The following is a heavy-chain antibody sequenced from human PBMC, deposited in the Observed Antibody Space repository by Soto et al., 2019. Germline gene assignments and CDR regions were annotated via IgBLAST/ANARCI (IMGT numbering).Heavy chain of an antibody. CDR2: IYYSGST. CDR1: GGSISSYY. V-gene: IGHV4-59*01. Sequence: SETLSLTCTVSGGSISSYYWSWIRQPPGKGLEWIGYIYYSGSTNYNPSLKSRVTISVDTSKNQFSLKLSSVTAADTAVYYCARHSSRWYNNAFDIWGQGTMVTVS. CDR3: ARHSSRWYNNAFDI. J-gene: IGHJ3*02. D-gene: IGHD6-19*01.